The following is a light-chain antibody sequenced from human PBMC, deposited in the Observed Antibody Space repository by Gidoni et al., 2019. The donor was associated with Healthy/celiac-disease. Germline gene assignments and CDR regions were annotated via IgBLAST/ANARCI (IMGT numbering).Light chain of an antibody. CDR3: QQYGSPPRT. Sequence: VLAQSPGTLSLSPGERATLSCRASQSFGSNYLAGYQHKPGQTPRLLIYDASSRAAGIPDRFSGSGSGTDFTLTISRLEPEDFAVYYCQQYGSPPRTFGQGTRVEI. J-gene: IGKJ1*01. CDR2: DAS. V-gene: IGKV3-20*01. CDR1: QSFGSNY.